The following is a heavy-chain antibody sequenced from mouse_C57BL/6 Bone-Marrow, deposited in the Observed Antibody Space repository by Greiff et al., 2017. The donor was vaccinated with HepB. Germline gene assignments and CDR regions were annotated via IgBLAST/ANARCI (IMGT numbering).Heavy chain of an antibody. J-gene: IGHJ4*01. CDR2: IYPSDSET. CDR1: GYTFTSYW. CDR3: ARSGYSNFPHYYAMDY. Sequence: QVQLQQPGAELVRPGSSVKLSCKASGYTFTSYWMDWVKQRPGQGLEWIGNIYPSDSETHYNQKFKDKATLTVDKSSSTAYMQLSSLTSEDSAVYYCARSGYSNFPHYYAMDYWGQGTSVTVSS. D-gene: IGHD2-5*01. V-gene: IGHV1-61*01.